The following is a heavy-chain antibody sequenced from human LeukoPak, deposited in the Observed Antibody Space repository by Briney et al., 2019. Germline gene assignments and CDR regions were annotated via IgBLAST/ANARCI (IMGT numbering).Heavy chain of an antibody. CDR1: GYIFTDYY. CDR2: INPNSGGT. V-gene: IGHV1/OR15-1*04. D-gene: IGHD5-18*01. Sequence: GASVKVSCKASGYIFTDYYMHWVRQAPGQELGWMGRINPNSGGTNYAQKFQGRVTMTRDTSISTAYMELSSLTSEDTAVYYCARGVNSQGAAMVLFDSWGQGSLVTVSA. J-gene: IGHJ4*02. CDR3: ARGVNSQGAAMVLFDS.